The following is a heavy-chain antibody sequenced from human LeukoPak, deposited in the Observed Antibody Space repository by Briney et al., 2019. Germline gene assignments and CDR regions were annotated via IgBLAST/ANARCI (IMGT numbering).Heavy chain of an antibody. D-gene: IGHD3-9*01. Sequence: PSETLSLTCTGSGGSNSSYYWSWIRLPPGKGLEWIGYPSKSGNTNYSPSIKSRVTIFRDTSKNQFFLKLSSVTAADTAVYYSARDRYVNSFYAFDIWGQGTLVTVSS. J-gene: IGHJ3*02. CDR1: GGSNSSYY. CDR3: ARDRYVNSFYAFDI. CDR2: PSKSGNT. V-gene: IGHV4-59*01.